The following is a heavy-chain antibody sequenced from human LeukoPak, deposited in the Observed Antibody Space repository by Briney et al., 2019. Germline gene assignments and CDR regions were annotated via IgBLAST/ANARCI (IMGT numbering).Heavy chain of an antibody. CDR3: ARDHKGARYSSGWYWFDP. CDR1: GYTFTSYD. V-gene: IGHV1-8*01. J-gene: IGHJ5*02. D-gene: IGHD6-19*01. CDR2: MNPNSGIT. Sequence: ASVKVSCKASGYTFTSYDINWVRQATGQGLEWMGWMNPNSGITGYAQKFQGRVTMTRNTSISTAYMELSSLRSEDTAVYYCARDHKGARYSSGWYWFDPWGQGTLVTVSS.